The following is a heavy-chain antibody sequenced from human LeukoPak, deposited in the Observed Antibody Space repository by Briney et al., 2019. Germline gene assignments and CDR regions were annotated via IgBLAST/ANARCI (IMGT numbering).Heavy chain of an antibody. J-gene: IGHJ4*02. D-gene: IGHD5-18*01. Sequence: GSSVKVSCKASGGTFSSYAISRVRQAPGQGLEWMGRIIPILGIANYAQKFQGRVTITADKSTSTAYMELSSLRSEDTAVYYCARASTAMVTSYWGQGTLVTVSS. CDR2: IIPILGIA. CDR3: ARASTAMVTSY. V-gene: IGHV1-69*04. CDR1: GGTFSSYA.